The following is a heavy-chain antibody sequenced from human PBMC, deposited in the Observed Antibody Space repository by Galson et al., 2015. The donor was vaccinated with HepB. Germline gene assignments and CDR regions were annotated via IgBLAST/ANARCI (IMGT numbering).Heavy chain of an antibody. Sequence: SLRLSCAASGFTFSNAWMSWVRQAPGKGLEWVGRIKSKTDGGTTDYAAPVKGRFTISRDDSKNTLYLQMNSLKTEDTAVYYCTGWYSSSWYYLDYWGQGTLVTVSS. CDR2: IKSKTDGGTT. CDR3: TGWYSSSWYYLDY. V-gene: IGHV3-15*01. D-gene: IGHD6-13*01. CDR1: GFTFSNAW. J-gene: IGHJ4*02.